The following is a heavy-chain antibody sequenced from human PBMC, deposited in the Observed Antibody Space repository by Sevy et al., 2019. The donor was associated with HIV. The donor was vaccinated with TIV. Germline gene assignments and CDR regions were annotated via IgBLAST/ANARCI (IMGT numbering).Heavy chain of an antibody. V-gene: IGHV3-30*09. CDR1: GFTFSSYA. CDR3: PRVGVSYCTDDCYHRFDY. D-gene: IGHD2-21*02. CDR2: ISYDGSMK. Sequence: GGSLRLSCAASGFTFSSYALLWVRQAPGKGLEWVSLISYDGSMKYYSDSVKGRFAISRDESKTTLFLQMNSLRSEDTAIYYCPRVGVSYCTDDCYHRFDYWGRGTLVTVSS. J-gene: IGHJ4*02.